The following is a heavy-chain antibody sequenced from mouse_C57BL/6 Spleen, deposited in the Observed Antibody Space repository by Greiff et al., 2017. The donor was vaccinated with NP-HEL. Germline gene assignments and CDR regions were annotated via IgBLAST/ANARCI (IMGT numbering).Heavy chain of an antibody. CDR3: ARRPHTVAAMDY. CDR2: ISNGGGST. V-gene: IGHV5-12*01. D-gene: IGHD1-1*01. CDR1: GFTFSDYY. Sequence: EVKLVESGGGLVQPGGSLKLSCAASGFTFSDYYMYWVRQTPEKRLEWVAYISNGGGSTYYPDTVKGRFTISRDNAKNTLYLQMSRLKSEDTAMYYCARRPHTVAAMDYWGQGTSVTVSS. J-gene: IGHJ4*01.